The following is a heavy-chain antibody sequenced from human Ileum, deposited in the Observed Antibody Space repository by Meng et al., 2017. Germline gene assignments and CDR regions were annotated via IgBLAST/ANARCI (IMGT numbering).Heavy chain of an antibody. CDR2: INRGGAT. J-gene: IGHJ4*02. CDR3: AVGPASEWFFDS. V-gene: IGHV4-34*01. CDR1: GGSSSGDY. Sequence: VPLQEGGPGLLKPSETPSLTCAVDGGSSSGDYWSWLRQTPGKGLEWIGEINRGGATNYSPSLRSRATISIDTSKNQFSLNLTSVTAADTAVYYCAVGPASEWFFDSWGQGSLVTVSS. D-gene: IGHD3-3*01.